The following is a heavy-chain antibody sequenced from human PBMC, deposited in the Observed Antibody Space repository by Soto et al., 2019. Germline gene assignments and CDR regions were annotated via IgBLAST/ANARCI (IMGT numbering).Heavy chain of an antibody. CDR1: SRSFRDYY. CDR2: INHSGTT. CDR3: ARSPKSTDFPYYFDF. V-gene: IGHV4-34*01. Sequence: SETLSLTCAVYSRSFRDYYWTWIRQPPGKGLEFIGEINHSGTTHYNPSLKSRVTVSVDTSKNHFSLKMNSVTAADTAVYYCARSPKSTDFPYYFDFWGQGTLVTVSS. D-gene: IGHD2-21*01. J-gene: IGHJ4*02.